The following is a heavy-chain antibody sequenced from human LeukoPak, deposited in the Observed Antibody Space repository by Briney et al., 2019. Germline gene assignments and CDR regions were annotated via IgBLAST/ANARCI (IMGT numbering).Heavy chain of an antibody. J-gene: IGHJ4*02. Sequence: ASVKVSCKASGYTFTGYYMHWVRQAPGQGLEWMGWINPNSGGTNYAQKFQGRVTMTRDTSISTAYMELSRLRSDDTAVYYCASIRTFSSSSADYWGQGTLVTVSS. CDR2: INPNSGGT. D-gene: IGHD6-6*01. CDR1: GYTFTGYY. CDR3: ASIRTFSSSSADY. V-gene: IGHV1-2*02.